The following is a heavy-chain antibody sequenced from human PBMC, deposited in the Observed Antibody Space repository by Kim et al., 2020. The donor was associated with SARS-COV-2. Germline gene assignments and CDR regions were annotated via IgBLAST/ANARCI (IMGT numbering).Heavy chain of an antibody. CDR1: GYTFTGYY. J-gene: IGHJ5*02. D-gene: IGHD3-22*01. CDR3: ARGLYYYDSSGYYYGRNWFDP. Sequence: ASVKVSCKASGYTFTGYYMHWVRQAPGQGLEWMGWINPNSGGTNYAQKFQGRVTMTRDTSISTAYMELSRLRSDDTAVYYCARGLYYYDSSGYYYGRNWFDPWGQGTLVTVSS. V-gene: IGHV1-2*02. CDR2: INPNSGGT.